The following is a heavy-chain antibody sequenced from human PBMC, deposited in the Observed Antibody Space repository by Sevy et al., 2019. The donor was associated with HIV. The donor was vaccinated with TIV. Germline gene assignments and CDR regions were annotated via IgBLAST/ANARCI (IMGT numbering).Heavy chain of an antibody. Sequence: GGSLRLSCAASGFSFSDYYMSWIRQAPGKGLECISYISGDDHSIFYTNSVKGRFTISRDNAKNSLYLQMTSLTAEDTAVYYCARETLYQLEYCSGGHCPPGDYWGQGALVTVSS. CDR2: ISGDDHSI. J-gene: IGHJ4*02. CDR3: ARETLYQLEYCSGGHCPPGDY. CDR1: GFSFSDYY. D-gene: IGHD2-15*01. V-gene: IGHV3-11*01.